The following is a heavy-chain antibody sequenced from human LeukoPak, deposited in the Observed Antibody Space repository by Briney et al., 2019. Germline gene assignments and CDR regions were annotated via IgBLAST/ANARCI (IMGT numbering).Heavy chain of an antibody. Sequence: GGSLRLSCAASAFTFSSYAMSWVRQAPGKGLEWVSGISGSGGSTYYADFVKGRFTISRDNSKNTLYLQMNSLRAEHTAVYYCERGIDPGYSYGPFDYWGQGTLVTVSS. J-gene: IGHJ4*02. V-gene: IGHV3-23*01. D-gene: IGHD5-18*01. CDR2: ISGSGGST. CDR1: AFTFSSYA. CDR3: ERGIDPGYSYGPFDY.